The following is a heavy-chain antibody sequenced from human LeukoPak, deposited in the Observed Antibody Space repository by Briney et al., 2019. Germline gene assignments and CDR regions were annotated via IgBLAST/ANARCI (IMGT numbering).Heavy chain of an antibody. CDR1: GGSISTYY. Sequence: SETLSLTCTVSGGSISTYYWSRLRQPPGKGLEWIGYIYYSGGTNYNPSLKSRVTISVDRTKNQFSLKLSSVTAADTAIYYCARDRRDTAMDASDYWGQGTLVTVSS. CDR2: IYYSGGT. V-gene: IGHV4-59*01. CDR3: ARDRRDTAMDASDY. D-gene: IGHD5-18*01. J-gene: IGHJ4*02.